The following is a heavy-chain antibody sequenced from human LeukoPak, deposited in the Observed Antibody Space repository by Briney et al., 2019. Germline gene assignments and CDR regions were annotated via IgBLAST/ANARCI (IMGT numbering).Heavy chain of an antibody. CDR3: ARANFLYCSSTDCLLDY. Sequence: PGASVKVSCKASGYTFTVYYMHWVRQAPGQGLEWMAWINPNSGDTYYAQKFQDRVTMTKDTSISTAYMELSRLRSDDTAIYYCARANFLYCSSTDCLLDYWGQGTLVTVSS. V-gene: IGHV1-2*02. CDR2: INPNSGDT. J-gene: IGHJ4*02. CDR1: GYTFTVYY. D-gene: IGHD2-2*01.